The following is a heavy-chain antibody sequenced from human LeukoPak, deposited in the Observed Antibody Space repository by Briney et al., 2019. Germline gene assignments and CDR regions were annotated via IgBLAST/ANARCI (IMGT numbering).Heavy chain of an antibody. CDR1: GFTFSSYG. D-gene: IGHD2-2*01. J-gene: IGHJ4*02. Sequence: PGRSLRLSCAACGFTFSSYGMHWVRQAPGKGLEWVAVIWYDGSNKYYADSVKGRFTISRDNSKNTLYLQMNSLRAEDTAVYYCARGHSSTSPMDYWGQGTLVNVSS. CDR3: ARGHSSTSPMDY. V-gene: IGHV3-33*01. CDR2: IWYDGSNK.